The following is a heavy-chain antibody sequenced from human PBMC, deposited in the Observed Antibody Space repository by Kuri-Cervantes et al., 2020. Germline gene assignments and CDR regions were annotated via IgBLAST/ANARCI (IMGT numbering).Heavy chain of an antibody. CDR1: GFTFSSDS. CDR3: ARDPETGTEPYYGMDV. CDR2: ISSSSSYI. J-gene: IGHJ6*02. D-gene: IGHD1-7*01. Sequence: GGSLRLSCAASGFTFSSDSMNWVRQAPAKGLEWVSSISSSSSYIYYADSVTGRFTISRDNAKNSLYLQMNSLRDEDAAVYYCARDPETGTEPYYGMDVWGQGTTVTVSS. V-gene: IGHV3-21*01.